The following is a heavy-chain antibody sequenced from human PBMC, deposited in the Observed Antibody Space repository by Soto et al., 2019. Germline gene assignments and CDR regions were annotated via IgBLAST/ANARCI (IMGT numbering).Heavy chain of an antibody. J-gene: IGHJ4*02. V-gene: IGHV1-69*02. Sequence: GASVKVSCKASGGTFSSYTISWVRQAPGQGLEWMGRIIPILGIANYAQKFQGRVTITADKSTSTAYMELSSLRSEDTAVYYCASRGYSYGTAPYFDYWGQGTLVTVSS. CDR2: IIPILGIA. CDR3: ASRGYSYGTAPYFDY. CDR1: GGTFSSYT. D-gene: IGHD5-18*01.